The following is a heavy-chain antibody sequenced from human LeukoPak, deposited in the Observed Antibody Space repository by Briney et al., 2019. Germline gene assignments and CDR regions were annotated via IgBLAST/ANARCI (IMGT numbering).Heavy chain of an antibody. D-gene: IGHD6-19*01. V-gene: IGHV4-34*01. J-gene: IGHJ6*03. CDR2: INDSGST. Sequence: PSETLSLTCAVYSGSLSGYFWTWIRQSPEKGLEWIGEINDSGSTNYNPSLKSRVTISVDTSKNQFSLKLSSVTAADTAVYYCARGGYSSGWYPQGSYYYSYIDVWGKGTTVTISS. CDR3: ARGGYSSGWYPQGSYYYSYIDV. CDR1: SGSLSGYF.